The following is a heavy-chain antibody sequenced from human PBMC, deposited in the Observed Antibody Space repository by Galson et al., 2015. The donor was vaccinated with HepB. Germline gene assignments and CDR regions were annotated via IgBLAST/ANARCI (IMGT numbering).Heavy chain of an antibody. Sequence: SLRLSCAASGFTFSDYNMNWVRQAPRKGLEWVSCISGSSSYINYADSVKGRFTISRDNAKNFLYLQLNSLRAEDTAVYYCARYRGGELGFDPWGQGTQVTVSS. CDR3: ARYRGGELGFDP. CDR2: ISGSSSYI. CDR1: GFTFSDYN. J-gene: IGHJ5*02. V-gene: IGHV3-21*01. D-gene: IGHD2-21*01.